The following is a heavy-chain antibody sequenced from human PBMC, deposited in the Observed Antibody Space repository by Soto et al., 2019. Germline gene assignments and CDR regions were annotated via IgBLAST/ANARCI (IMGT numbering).Heavy chain of an antibody. J-gene: IGHJ4*02. CDR1: GDSMSNTNW. CDR3: AKRSLSRLRVSETH. D-gene: IGHD3-3*01. V-gene: IGHV4-4*02. CDR2: IYHSGST. Sequence: QVQLQESGPGLVKPSGTLSLTCAVSGDSMSNTNWWSWVRQPAGKGLEWIGEIYHSGSTNYNPSLMSRPTISVDKSKIQFSLQLTSVTDAEPALYYCAKRSLSRLRVSETHWGQGTLVTVSS.